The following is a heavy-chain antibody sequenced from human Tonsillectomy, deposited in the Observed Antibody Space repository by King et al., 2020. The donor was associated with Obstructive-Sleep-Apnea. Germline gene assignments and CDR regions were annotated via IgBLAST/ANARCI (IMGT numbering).Heavy chain of an antibody. V-gene: IGHV5-51*01. CDR2: IYPGDSNT. CDR3: ARLGGYDSSGLYYYYGMDV. Sequence: VQLVESGAEVKKPGESLKISCKGSGYRFTSYWIGWVRQMPGKGLEWMGIIYPGDSNTRYSPSFQGQVTISADKSITTAYLQWSGLKASDTAMYYCARLGGYDSSGLYYYYGMDVWGQGTTVTVSS. D-gene: IGHD3-22*01. J-gene: IGHJ6*02. CDR1: GYRFTSYW.